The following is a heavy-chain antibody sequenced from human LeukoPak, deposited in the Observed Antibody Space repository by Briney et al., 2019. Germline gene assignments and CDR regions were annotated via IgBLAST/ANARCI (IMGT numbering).Heavy chain of an antibody. CDR1: GGSISSGGYY. Sequence: SETLSLTCTVSGGSISSGGYYWSWIRQHPGKGMEWIGYIYYSASTSYTPSLKSRVTISVDTSKNQFSLKLSSVTAADTAVYYCARGTYPRLDFDYWGQGTLVTVSS. CDR3: ARGTYPRLDFDY. D-gene: IGHD3-16*01. J-gene: IGHJ4*02. CDR2: IYYSAST. V-gene: IGHV4-31*03.